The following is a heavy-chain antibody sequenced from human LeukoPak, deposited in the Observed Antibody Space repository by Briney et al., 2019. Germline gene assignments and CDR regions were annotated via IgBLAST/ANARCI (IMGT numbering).Heavy chain of an antibody. CDR3: ARVKVLWFGASAFDI. J-gene: IGHJ3*02. CDR2: IYHSGST. D-gene: IGHD3-10*01. Sequence: PSETLSLTCAVSGYSISSGYYWGWIRQPPGKGLELIGSIYHSGSTYYNPSLKSRVTISVDTSKNQFSLKLSSVTAADTAVYYCARVKVLWFGASAFDIWGQGTMVTVSS. V-gene: IGHV4-38-2*01. CDR1: GYSISSGYY.